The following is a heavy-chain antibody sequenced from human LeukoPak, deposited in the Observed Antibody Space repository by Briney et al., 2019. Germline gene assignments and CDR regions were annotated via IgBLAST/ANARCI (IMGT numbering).Heavy chain of an antibody. CDR3: AREGTGMVSFDY. D-gene: IGHD5-18*01. Sequence: HPGGSLRLSCAASGFTFSSYEMNWVRQAPGKGLEWVSYISSGGNTIYYADSVKGRFTISRDNAKNSLYLQMNSLRAEDTAVYYYAREGTGMVSFDYWGQGTLVTVSS. J-gene: IGHJ4*02. V-gene: IGHV3-48*03. CDR2: ISSGGNTI. CDR1: GFTFSSYE.